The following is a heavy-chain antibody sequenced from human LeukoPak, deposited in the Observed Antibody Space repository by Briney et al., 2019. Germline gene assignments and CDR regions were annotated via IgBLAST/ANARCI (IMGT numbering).Heavy chain of an antibody. CDR1: GGTFSSYA. CDR3: ARVPIAARSPYYYGMDV. CDR2: IVPIFGTA. D-gene: IGHD6-6*01. Sequence: SVKVSCKASGGTFSSYAISWVRQAPGQGLKWMGGIVPIFGTANYAQTFQGRVTIIADESTSTAYMELSSLRSEDTAVYYCARVPIAARSPYYYGMDVWGQGTTVTVSS. J-gene: IGHJ6*02. V-gene: IGHV1-69*01.